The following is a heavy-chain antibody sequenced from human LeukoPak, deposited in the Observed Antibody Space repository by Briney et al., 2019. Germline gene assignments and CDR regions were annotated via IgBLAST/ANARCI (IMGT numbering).Heavy chain of an antibody. CDR1: GFTFSNYW. J-gene: IGHJ4*02. CDR3: ARQFYDSSGYYFTPSDY. Sequence: PGGSLRLSCATSGFTFSNYWMTWVRQAPGKGLEWMANIKHDGSEEFYVDSVKGRLTISRDNAKNSLYLQMNSLRAEDTAVYYCARQFYDSSGYYFTPSDYWGQGTLVTVSS. CDR2: IKHDGSEE. V-gene: IGHV3-7*01. D-gene: IGHD3-22*01.